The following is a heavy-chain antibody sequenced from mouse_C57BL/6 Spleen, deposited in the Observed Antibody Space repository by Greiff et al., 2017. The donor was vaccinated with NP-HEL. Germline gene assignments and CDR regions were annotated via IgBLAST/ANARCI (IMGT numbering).Heavy chain of an antibody. J-gene: IGHJ2*01. CDR1: GYSITSGYY. CDR2: ISYDGSN. V-gene: IGHV3-6*01. D-gene: IGHD4-1*01. CDR3: ARGGTGTYY. Sequence: EVKLMESGPGLVKPSQSLSLTCSVTGYSITSGYYWNWIRQFPGNKLEWMGYISYDGSNNYNPSLKNRISITRDTSKNQFFLKLNSVTTEDTATYYCARGGTGTYYWGQGTTLTVSS.